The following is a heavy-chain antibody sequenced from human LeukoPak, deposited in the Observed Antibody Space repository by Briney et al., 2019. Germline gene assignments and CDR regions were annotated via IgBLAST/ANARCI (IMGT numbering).Heavy chain of an antibody. CDR3: ARERAPIYHDSSGYDYFDY. D-gene: IGHD3-22*01. Sequence: SEKVSCKASGGTFSSYAISWVRQAPGQGLEWMGGIIPIFGTANYAQKFQGRVTITADESTSTAYMELSSLRSDDTAVYYCARERAPIYHDSSGYDYFDYWGQGTLVTVSS. CDR2: IIPIFGTA. V-gene: IGHV1-69*01. CDR1: GGTFSSYA. J-gene: IGHJ4*02.